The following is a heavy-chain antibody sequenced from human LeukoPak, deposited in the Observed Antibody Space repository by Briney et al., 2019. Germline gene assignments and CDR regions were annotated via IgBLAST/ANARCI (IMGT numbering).Heavy chain of an antibody. CDR1: RGTFSRYA. D-gene: IGHD3-22*01. J-gene: IGHJ4*02. CDR2: IIPIFGTA. CDR3: ARDRNYYDSSGYWRYFDY. V-gene: IGHV1-69*01. Sequence: SVKVSCKASRGTFSRYAISWVRQAPGQGLDWMGGIIPIFGTANYAQKLQGRVTITADESTSTAYMELSSLRSEDTAVYYCARDRNYYDSSGYWRYFDYWGQGTLVTVSS.